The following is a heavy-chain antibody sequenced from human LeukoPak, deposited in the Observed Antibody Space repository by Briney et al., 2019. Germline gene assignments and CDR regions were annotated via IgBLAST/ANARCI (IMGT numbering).Heavy chain of an antibody. J-gene: IGHJ4*02. CDR3: ARGGIHYYDSSGYYYVYYFDY. CDR1: GYTFTSYD. Sequence: GASVKVSCKASGYTFTSYDINWVRQATGQGLEWMGWMNPNSGNTGYAQKFQGRVTMTRNTSISTAYMELSSLRSEDTAVYYCARGGIHYYDSSGYYYVYYFDYWGQGTLVTVSS. D-gene: IGHD3-22*01. CDR2: MNPNSGNT. V-gene: IGHV1-8*01.